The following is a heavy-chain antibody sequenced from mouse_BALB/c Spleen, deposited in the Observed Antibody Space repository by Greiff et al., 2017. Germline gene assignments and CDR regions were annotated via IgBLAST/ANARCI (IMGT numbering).Heavy chain of an antibody. J-gene: IGHJ1*01. CDR1: GFNIKDTY. CDR2: IDPANGNT. D-gene: IGHD1-3*01. CDR3: AKSRARGYFDV. Sequence: VQLKQSGAELVKPGASVKLSCTASGFNIKDTYMHWVKQRPEQGLEWIGRIDPANGNTKYDPKFQGKATITADTSSNTAYLQLSSLTSEDTAVYYCAKSRARGYFDVWGAGTTVTVSS. V-gene: IGHV14-3*02.